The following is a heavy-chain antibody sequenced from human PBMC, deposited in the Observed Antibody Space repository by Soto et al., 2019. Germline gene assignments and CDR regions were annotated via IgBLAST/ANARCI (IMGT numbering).Heavy chain of an antibody. CDR3: DREITTWYCSGGSFCSLYCGMGV. D-gene: IGHD2-15*01. Sequence: GGSLRLSCAASGFTFSSYDMHWVRQAPGNGLEWVSAIGTAGDPYYPGSVKGRCTISREHAKNSSYFLMISLRAGDTAVYYCDREITTWYCSGGSFCSLYCGMGVWGQGTTVTVSS. CDR2: IGTAGDP. V-gene: IGHV3-13*05. CDR1: GFTFSSYD. J-gene: IGHJ6*02.